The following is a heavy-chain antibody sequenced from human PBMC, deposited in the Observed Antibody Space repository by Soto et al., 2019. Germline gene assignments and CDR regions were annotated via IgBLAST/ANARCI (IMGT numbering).Heavy chain of an antibody. CDR3: ARALPRSSGYSYGALDY. D-gene: IGHD5-18*01. J-gene: IGHJ4*02. V-gene: IGHV1-46*01. Sequence: ASVKVSCKASGYTFTNYYMHWVRQAPGQGLEWMGILNPGGGTTTYAQRFQGRLTMTSDTSTSTVYMELTSPRSDDTAVYYCARALPRSSGYSYGALDYWGQGALVTVSS. CDR2: LNPGGGTT. CDR1: GYTFTNYY.